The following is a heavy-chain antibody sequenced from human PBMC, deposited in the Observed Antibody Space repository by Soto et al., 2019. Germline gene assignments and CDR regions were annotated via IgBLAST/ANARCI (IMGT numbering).Heavy chain of an antibody. CDR2: MNPNSGNT. J-gene: IGHJ6*02. Sequence: QVQLVQSGAEVKKPGASVKVSCKASGYTFTSYDINWVRLASGQGLEWMGWMNPNSGNTGYAQKFQGSATMTRNTSISTAYMELSSLRPEDTAVYYWAREVCSGGSCFRMDVWGQGTTVTVSS. V-gene: IGHV1-8*01. CDR3: AREVCSGGSCFRMDV. D-gene: IGHD2-15*01. CDR1: GYTFTSYD.